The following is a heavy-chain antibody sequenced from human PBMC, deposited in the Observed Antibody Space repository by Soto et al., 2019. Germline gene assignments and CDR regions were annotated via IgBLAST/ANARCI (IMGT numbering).Heavy chain of an antibody. Sequence: GGSLRLSCAASGLPLSGYAMDWVRQAPGKGLEYVSGISSNGVGTYYANSVQGRFTISRDNSKNTVYLQMGSLRPEDMAVYYCAGRARPDFYYMDVWGKGTTVTVSS. CDR3: AGRARPDFYYMDV. CDR1: GLPLSGYA. V-gene: IGHV3-64*01. CDR2: ISSNGVGT. D-gene: IGHD6-6*01. J-gene: IGHJ6*03.